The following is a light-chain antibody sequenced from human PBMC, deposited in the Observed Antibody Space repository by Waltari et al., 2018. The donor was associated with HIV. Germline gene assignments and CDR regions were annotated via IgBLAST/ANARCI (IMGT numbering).Light chain of an antibody. CDR1: SSNIGINS. V-gene: IGLV1-44*01. CDR3: AAWDDRLNGLV. CDR2: NHN. Sequence: QSVLTQPPSTSGTPGQRVTISCSRCSSNIGINSVNWYQQFPGTAPKLLIHNHNQRPSEVPDQFSGSKSGTSASLAISGLQSEDEAHYYCAAWDDRLNGLVFGGGTKLTVL. J-gene: IGLJ2*01.